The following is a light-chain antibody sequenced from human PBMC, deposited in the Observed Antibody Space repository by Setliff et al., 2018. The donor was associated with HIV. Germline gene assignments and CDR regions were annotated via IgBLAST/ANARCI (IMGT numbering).Light chain of an antibody. CDR2: GNN. CDR1: SSNIGAGYD. J-gene: IGLJ1*01. Sequence: QSVLTQAPSVSGAPGQRVTISCTGSSSNIGAGYDVHWYQQPPGTAPKLLIYGNNNRPSGVPDRISASKSGTSASLAITGLQAEDEADYYCQSYDSSLSRYVFGTGTKGTVL. CDR3: QSYDSSLSRYV. V-gene: IGLV1-40*01.